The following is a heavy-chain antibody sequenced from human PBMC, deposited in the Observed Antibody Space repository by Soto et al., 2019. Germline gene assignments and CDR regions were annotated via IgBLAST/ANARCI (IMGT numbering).Heavy chain of an antibody. V-gene: IGHV3-30-3*01. CDR3: TSPYYYDSNGHLTLSYFDY. D-gene: IGHD3-22*01. CDR1: GFTFSNYA. Sequence: PGGSLRLSCAASGFTFSNYAMHWLRQAPGKGLEWVAVITYDGTYKNYADSVKGRFTISRDNSNNRLYLEMNSLRAEDTAVYYCTSPYYYDSNGHLTLSYFDYWGQGTLVTVSS. J-gene: IGHJ4*02. CDR2: ITYDGTYK.